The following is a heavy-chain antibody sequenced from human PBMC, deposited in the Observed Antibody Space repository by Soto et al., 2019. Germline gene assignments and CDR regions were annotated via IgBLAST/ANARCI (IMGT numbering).Heavy chain of an antibody. Sequence: ASVKVSCKASGYSFTDYRIHWVRQAPGQGLEWLGRINPKSGGTSTAQKFQGWVTMTTDTSISTASMELTRLTSDDTAIYYCARGDSTDCSNGVCYFFYNHDMDVWG. D-gene: IGHD2-8*01. V-gene: IGHV1-2*04. J-gene: IGHJ6*02. CDR2: INPKSGGT. CDR3: ARGDSTDCSNGVCYFFYNHDMDV. CDR1: GYSFTDYR.